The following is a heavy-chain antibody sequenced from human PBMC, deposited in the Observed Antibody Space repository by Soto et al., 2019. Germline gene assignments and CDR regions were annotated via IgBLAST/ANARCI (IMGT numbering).Heavy chain of an antibody. D-gene: IGHD1-26*01. J-gene: IGHJ4*02. Sequence: RGESLKISCKASGYSFTSYWIGWVRQMPGKGLEWMGIIYPGDSDTIYSPSFQGQVTISADKSISTAYLQWNSLKASDTAMYYCARPPYSASYYYFDQWGQGTADTVSS. CDR2: IYPGDSDT. CDR3: ARPPYSASYYYFDQ. CDR1: GYSFTSYW. V-gene: IGHV5-51*01.